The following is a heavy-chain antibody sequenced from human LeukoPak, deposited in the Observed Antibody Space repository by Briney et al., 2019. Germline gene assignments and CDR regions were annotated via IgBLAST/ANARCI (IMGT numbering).Heavy chain of an antibody. CDR2: ISSSSSYI. CDR1: GFTFSSYS. D-gene: IGHD2-2*01. CDR3: AKKRPAAIGRSVDFDY. Sequence: GGSLRLSCAASGFTFSSYSMNWVRQAPGKGLEWVSSISSSSSYIYYADSVKGRFTISRDNSKNTLYLQMNSLRAEDTAVYYCAKKRPAAIGRSVDFDYWGQGTLVTVSS. V-gene: IGHV3-21*04. J-gene: IGHJ4*02.